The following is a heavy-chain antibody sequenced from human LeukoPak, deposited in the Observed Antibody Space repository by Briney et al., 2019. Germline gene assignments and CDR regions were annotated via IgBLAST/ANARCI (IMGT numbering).Heavy chain of an antibody. D-gene: IGHD6-13*01. J-gene: IGHJ4*02. CDR1: GFTFSSYG. Sequence: PGRSLRLSCAASGFTFSSYGMYWVRQAPGKGLEWVAVIWYDGSNKYYGDSVKGRFTISRDNSENTVYLQMNSLRAEDTAVYYCARWGEGSRLDHWGQGTLVTVSS. CDR2: IWYDGSNK. V-gene: IGHV3-33*01. CDR3: ARWGEGSRLDH.